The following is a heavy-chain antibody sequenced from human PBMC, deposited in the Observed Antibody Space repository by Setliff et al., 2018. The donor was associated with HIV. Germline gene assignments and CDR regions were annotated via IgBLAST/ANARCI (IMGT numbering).Heavy chain of an antibody. Sequence: GGSLRLSCAASGFTFSSYAMSWVRQAPGKGLEWVSATSGSGGSTYYADSVKGRFTISRDNSKNTLYLQMNSLRSEDTAMYYCATLDYYGSQTYNLALHYWGQGTLVTVSS. CDR1: GFTFSSYA. D-gene: IGHD3-10*01. V-gene: IGHV3-23*01. CDR3: ATLDYYGSQTYNLALHY. J-gene: IGHJ4*02. CDR2: TSGSGGST.